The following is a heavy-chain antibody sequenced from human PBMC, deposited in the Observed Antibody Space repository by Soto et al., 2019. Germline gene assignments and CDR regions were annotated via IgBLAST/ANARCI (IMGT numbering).Heavy chain of an antibody. Sequence: QVQLVESGGGVVQPGRSLRLSCAASGFTFSGYPMHWVRQPPGKGLEWVAVISYDGSNKYHADSVKGRFAITRDDSKNLLYLQISSLRAEDTAVYYCARSFDGVVTATKYYYSYGMDVWGQGTTVTVSS. CDR2: ISYDGSNK. D-gene: IGHD2-15*01. CDR1: GFTFSGYP. CDR3: ARSFDGVVTATKYYYSYGMDV. V-gene: IGHV3-30*09. J-gene: IGHJ6*02.